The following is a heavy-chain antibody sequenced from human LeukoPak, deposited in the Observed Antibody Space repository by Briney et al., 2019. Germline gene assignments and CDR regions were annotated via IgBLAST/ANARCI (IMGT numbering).Heavy chain of an antibody. V-gene: IGHV3-7*03. CDR1: GFTFSSYW. D-gene: IGHD2-2*01. Sequence: GGSLRLSCAASGFTFSSYWMSWVRQAPGKGLEWVANIKQDGSEKYYVDSVKGRFTISRDNAKNSLYLQMNSLRAEDTAVYYCARTYCSSTSCYNKYWGQGTLVTVSS. J-gene: IGHJ4*02. CDR2: IKQDGSEK. CDR3: ARTYCSSTSCYNKY.